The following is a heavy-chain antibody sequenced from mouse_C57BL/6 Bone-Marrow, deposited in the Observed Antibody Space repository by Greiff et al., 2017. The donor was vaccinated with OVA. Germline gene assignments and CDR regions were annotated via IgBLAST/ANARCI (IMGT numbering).Heavy chain of an antibody. V-gene: IGHV1-53*01. CDR3: ARGLYGNLYYFDY. D-gene: IGHD2-1*01. Sequence: QVQLQQPGTELVKPGASVKLSCKASGYTFTSYWMHWVKQRPGQGLEWVGNINPSNGGTNYNEKFKSKATLTVDKSSSTAYMQLSSLTSEDSAVYYCARGLYGNLYYFDYWGQGTTLTVSS. CDR2: INPSNGGT. J-gene: IGHJ2*01. CDR1: GYTFTSYW.